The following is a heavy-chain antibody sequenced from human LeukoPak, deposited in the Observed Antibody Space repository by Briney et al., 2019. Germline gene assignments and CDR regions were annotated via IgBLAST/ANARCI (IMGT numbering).Heavy chain of an antibody. D-gene: IGHD6-19*01. CDR1: GFTFRNAW. Sequence: GGSLRLSCAASGFTFRNAWMSWVRQAPGKGLEWVGRVKSKTDDGVRIDYVAPVDGRFIISRDDSQGALYLQMNSLKTDDTAVYYCTARSSGWSSHGLDVWGQGTTVTVS. CDR2: VKSKTDDGVRI. CDR3: TARSSGWSSHGLDV. V-gene: IGHV3-15*01. J-gene: IGHJ6*02.